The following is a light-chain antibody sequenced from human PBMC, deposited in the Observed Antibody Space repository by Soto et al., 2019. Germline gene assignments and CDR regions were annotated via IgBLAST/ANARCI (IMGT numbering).Light chain of an antibody. J-gene: IGKJ1*01. CDR3: QQYNNRPPTCT. CDR1: QSVSSN. V-gene: IGKV3-15*01. Sequence: EIVMTQSPATLSVSPGERATLSCRASQSVSSNLAWYQQKPGQAPRLLIYGASTRATGIPARFSGSGSGTEFTLTISSLQSEDFAVYYCQQYNNRPPTCTFGQGTKLDIK. CDR2: GAS.